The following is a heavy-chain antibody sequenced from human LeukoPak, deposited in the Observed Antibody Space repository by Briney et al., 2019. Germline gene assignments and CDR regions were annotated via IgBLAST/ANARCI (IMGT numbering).Heavy chain of an antibody. D-gene: IGHD5-18*01. CDR3: ARHDLITRGYSYGYYMDV. CDR1: GYSFTDYW. Sequence: GESLKISCKGSGYSFTDYWIGWVRQMPGKGLEWMGIIYPGDSDTRYSPSFQGQVTISADKSISTAYLQWSSLKASDTAMYYCARHDLITRGYSYGYYMDVWGKGTTVTVSS. J-gene: IGHJ6*03. CDR2: IYPGDSDT. V-gene: IGHV5-51*01.